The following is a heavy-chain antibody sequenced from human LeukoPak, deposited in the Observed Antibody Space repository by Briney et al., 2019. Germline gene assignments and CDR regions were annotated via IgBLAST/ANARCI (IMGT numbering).Heavy chain of an antibody. CDR2: IHQHGNEK. J-gene: IGHJ4*02. CDR1: GFMFSSCG. CDR3: ATLNGPLFEY. Sequence: GGSLRLSCAASGFMFSSCGMHWVRQAPGKGLEWVASIHQHGNEKYFVDSVRGRFTISRDNAKNSLYLQMSSLRAEDTAVYYCATLNGPLFEYWGQGTLVTVSS. D-gene: IGHD2-8*01. V-gene: IGHV3-7*01.